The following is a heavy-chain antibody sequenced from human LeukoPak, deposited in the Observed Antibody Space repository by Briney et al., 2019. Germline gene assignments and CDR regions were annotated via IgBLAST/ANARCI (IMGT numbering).Heavy chain of an antibody. D-gene: IGHD6-13*01. CDR1: GFTFGDYA. CDR3: AKGGGYSSSWYLHFDY. Sequence: GGSLRLSCAASGFTFGDYAMHWVRQAPGKGLEWVSGISWNSGSIGYADSVKGRFTISRDNAKNSLYLQMNSLRAEDTALYYCAKGGGYSSSWYLHFDYWGQGTLVTVSS. V-gene: IGHV3-9*01. CDR2: ISWNSGSI. J-gene: IGHJ4*02.